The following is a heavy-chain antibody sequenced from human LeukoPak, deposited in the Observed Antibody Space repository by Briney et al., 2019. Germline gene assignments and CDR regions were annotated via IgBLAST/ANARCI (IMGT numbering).Heavy chain of an antibody. CDR1: GGSISSYY. D-gene: IGHD4-23*01. J-gene: IGHJ4*02. V-gene: IGHV4-59*01. Sequence: PSETLSLTCTVSGGSISSYYWSWIRQPPGKGLEWIGYIYYSGSTNYNPSLKSRVTISVDTSKNQFSLKLSSVTAVDTAVYYCARGVSVVAYYFDYWGQGTLVTVSS. CDR2: IYYSGST. CDR3: ARGVSVVAYYFDY.